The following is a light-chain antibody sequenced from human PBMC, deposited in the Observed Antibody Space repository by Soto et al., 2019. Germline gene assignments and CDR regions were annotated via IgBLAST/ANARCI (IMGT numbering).Light chain of an antibody. CDR3: QHRSIWPAS. V-gene: IGKV3-11*01. CDR1: QSVNNY. Sequence: TLSLYKAQTATLSFRRARQSVNNYLHWYQQRPGQAPRLLIFDASNRATGIPPRFSGSGSATDFTLTISSLEPEDFAVYYCQHRSIWPASFGQGTRLEI. J-gene: IGKJ5*01. CDR2: DAS.